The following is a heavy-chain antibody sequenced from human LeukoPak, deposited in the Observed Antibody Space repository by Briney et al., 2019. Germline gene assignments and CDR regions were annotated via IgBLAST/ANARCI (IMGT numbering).Heavy chain of an antibody. CDR2: IGPSGSNI. CDR3: AARSRLRGYSGYDLRTPYSFDI. CDR1: GFTFGLYA. Sequence: GGSLRLSCAASGFTFGLYAINWVRQAPGKGLEWISYIGPSGSNIYYADSVKGRFTISRDNVKDSLYLQMTSLRAEDTAVYYCAARSRLRGYSGYDLRTPYSFDIWGQGTMVTVSS. V-gene: IGHV3-48*01. D-gene: IGHD5-12*01. J-gene: IGHJ3*02.